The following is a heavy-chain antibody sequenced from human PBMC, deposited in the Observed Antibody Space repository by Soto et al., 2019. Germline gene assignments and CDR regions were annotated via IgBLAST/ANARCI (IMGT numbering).Heavy chain of an antibody. J-gene: IGHJ6*02. CDR3: TRDPQENYYYYYGMDV. CDR2: IRSKAYGRTT. Sequence: PGGSLRLSCTASGFTFGDYAMGWVRQAPGKXLEWVGFIRSKAYGRTTEYAASVKGRFTISRDDSKSIAYLQMNSLKTEDTAVYYCTRDPQENYYYYYGMDVWGQGTTVTVSS. V-gene: IGHV3-49*04. CDR1: GFTFGDYA.